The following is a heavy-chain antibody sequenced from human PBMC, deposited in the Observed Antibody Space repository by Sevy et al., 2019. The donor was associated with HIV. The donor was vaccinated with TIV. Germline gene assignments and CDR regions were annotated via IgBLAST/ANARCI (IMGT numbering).Heavy chain of an antibody. D-gene: IGHD2-21*02. Sequence: GGSLRLSCAASGITFNDAWMNWVRQAPGKGLEWVGRIKSKTDGGTADYAAFVKGRFTISTDDSKNTLSLQMNSLSTEDTAVYYCTTLQIDCEDPYYYYYGMDVWGQGTTVTVSS. J-gene: IGHJ6*02. V-gene: IGHV3-15*01. CDR2: IKSKTDGGTA. CDR3: TTLQIDCEDPYYYYYGMDV. CDR1: GITFNDAW.